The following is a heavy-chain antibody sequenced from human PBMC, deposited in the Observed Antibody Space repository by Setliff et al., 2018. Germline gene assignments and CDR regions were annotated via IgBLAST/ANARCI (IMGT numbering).Heavy chain of an antibody. CDR1: GGSISSGYY. Sequence: PSETLSLTCTVSGGSISSGYYWGWIRQPPGKGLEWIGSIYYSGSTYYNPSLKSRVTISVDTSKNQFSLKLSSVTAADTAVYYCARDKRQYNFWSGYYGSWGNYFDYWGQGTLVTVSS. CDR2: IYYSGST. J-gene: IGHJ4*02. D-gene: IGHD3-3*01. V-gene: IGHV4-38-2*02. CDR3: ARDKRQYNFWSGYYGSWGNYFDY.